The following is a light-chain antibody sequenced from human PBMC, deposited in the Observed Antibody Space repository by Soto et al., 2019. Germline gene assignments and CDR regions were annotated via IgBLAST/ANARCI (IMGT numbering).Light chain of an antibody. Sequence: EVVMTQSPATLSVSPGERATLSCRASQSVSSNLAWYQQKPGQAPRLLIYGASTRATGIPARFSGSGSGTEFTLTISSLQSEDFAVYYCQQYNNWPITFGQRAGLAI. CDR1: QSVSSN. CDR3: QQYNNWPIT. J-gene: IGKJ5*01. CDR2: GAS. V-gene: IGKV3-15*01.